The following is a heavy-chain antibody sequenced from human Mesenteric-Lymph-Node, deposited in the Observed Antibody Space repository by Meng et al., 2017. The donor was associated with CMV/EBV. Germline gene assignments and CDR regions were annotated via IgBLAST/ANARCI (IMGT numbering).Heavy chain of an antibody. J-gene: IGHJ5*02. Sequence: SETLSLTCTVSGGSIRSYYWSWIRQPPGKELEWIGYIYYSGNTKYNPTLKSRVAISVDTSKNQFSLSLSSVTAADTAIYYCARVGDTYGYPRSDPWGQGTLVTVSS. CDR2: IYYSGNT. CDR1: GGSIRSYY. D-gene: IGHD5-18*01. V-gene: IGHV4-59*01. CDR3: ARVGDTYGYPRSDP.